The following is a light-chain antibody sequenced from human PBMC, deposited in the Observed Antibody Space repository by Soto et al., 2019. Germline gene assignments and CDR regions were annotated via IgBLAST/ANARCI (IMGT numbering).Light chain of an antibody. CDR1: QSLLHSDGKTY. J-gene: IGKJ1*01. CDR3: MQSIQLWT. V-gene: IGKV2D-29*01. Sequence: DIVMTQTPLSLSVTPGQPASISCKSSQSLLHSDGKTYLYWYLQKSGQPPQLLIYEVFNRFSGEPARFRGSGAGTDFTLKISRVEAEDVGVYYCMQSIQLWTFGQGTKVEIK. CDR2: EVF.